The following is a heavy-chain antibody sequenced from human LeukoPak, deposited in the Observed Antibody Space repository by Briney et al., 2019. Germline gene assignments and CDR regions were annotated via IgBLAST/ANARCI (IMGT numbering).Heavy chain of an antibody. J-gene: IGHJ5*02. V-gene: IGHV4-38-2*02. CDR2: IHSSGTT. CDR1: HYSINSGYY. Sequence: SETLSLTCTVSHYSINSGYYWGRLRPPPGKRLEWIAIIHSSGTTYYNPTLKSRLTISVDTSKNQISLNLTSVTAADAAVYYCARDLGYDGFDWAPWGQGTPVTVSS. CDR3: ARDLGYDGFDWAP. D-gene: IGHD5-12*01.